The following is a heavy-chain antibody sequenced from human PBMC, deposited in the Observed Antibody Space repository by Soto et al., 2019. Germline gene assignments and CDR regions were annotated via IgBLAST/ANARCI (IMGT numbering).Heavy chain of an antibody. CDR2: INNAGTT. V-gene: IGHV3-66*01. Sequence: PGESLKISCKGSGYSFTSYWITWVRQAPGRGLEWVSVINNAGTTFYADSVKGRFTISGDKSKNTLYLQMNSLRVEDTAMYYCVRENYYYGMDVWGQGTAVTVSS. CDR1: GYSFTSYW. CDR3: VRENYYYGMDV. J-gene: IGHJ6*02.